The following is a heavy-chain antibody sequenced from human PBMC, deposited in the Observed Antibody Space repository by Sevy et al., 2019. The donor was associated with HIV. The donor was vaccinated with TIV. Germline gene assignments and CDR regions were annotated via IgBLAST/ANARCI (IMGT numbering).Heavy chain of an antibody. CDR2: IKSEFDGGAI. J-gene: IGHJ6*02. D-gene: IGHD5-12*01. CDR3: ITDPAYRGYDEEVINYYFYGMDV. CDR1: GFTFSSAW. Sequence: GGSLRLSCTASGFTFSSAWMSWVRQAPGKGLEWVGRIKSEFDGGAIDYAAPVKGRFTISREDSKITVYLQMNSLKTVATADYYCITDPAYRGYDEEVINYYFYGMDVWGQGTTVTVSS. V-gene: IGHV3-15*01.